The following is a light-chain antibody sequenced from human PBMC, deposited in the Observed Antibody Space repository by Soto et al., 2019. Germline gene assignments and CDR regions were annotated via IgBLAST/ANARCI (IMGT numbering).Light chain of an antibody. CDR3: SSYTSSSTLFYV. CDR1: SSDVGGYNS. V-gene: IGLV2-14*03. CDR2: DVS. J-gene: IGLJ1*01. Sequence: QSALTQPASVSGSPGQSITISCTGSSSDVGGYNSVSWYQQHPGKAPKLMIYDVSYRPSGVSISFSGSKSGKTASLTISGLQAEDEADYYCSSYTSSSTLFYVFGTGTKVTVL.